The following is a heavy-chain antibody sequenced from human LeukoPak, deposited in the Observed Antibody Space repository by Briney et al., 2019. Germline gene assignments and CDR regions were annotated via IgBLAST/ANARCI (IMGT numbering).Heavy chain of an antibody. CDR2: IYYSGST. CDR3: ARDCGGDCLSLDY. V-gene: IGHV4-31*03. J-gene: IGHJ4*02. Sequence: SETLSLTCTVSGGSISSGGYYWSWIRQHPGKGLEWIGYIYYSGSTYYNPSLKSRVTISVDTSKNQFSLKLSSVTAADTAVYYCARDCGGDCLSLDYWGQGTLVTVSS. CDR1: GGSISSGGYY. D-gene: IGHD2-21*02.